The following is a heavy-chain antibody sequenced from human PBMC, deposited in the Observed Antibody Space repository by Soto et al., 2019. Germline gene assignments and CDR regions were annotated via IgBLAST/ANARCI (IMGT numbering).Heavy chain of an antibody. CDR1: GYTFTSYG. J-gene: IGHJ6*02. D-gene: IGHD3-3*01. CDR2: ISAYNGNT. Sequence: QVQLVQSGAEVKKPGASVKVSCKASGYTFTSYGISWVRQAPGQGLEWMGWISAYNGNTNYAQKLQGRVTMTTDTSTSTDYMELRSLRSDDTAVYYCAREIGYDSNYYGMDVWGQGTTVTVSS. CDR3: AREIGYDSNYYGMDV. V-gene: IGHV1-18*04.